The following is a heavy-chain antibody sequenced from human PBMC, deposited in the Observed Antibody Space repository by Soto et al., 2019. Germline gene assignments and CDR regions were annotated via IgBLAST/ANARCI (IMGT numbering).Heavy chain of an antibody. CDR2: IIPIFGTA. J-gene: IGHJ6*03. V-gene: IGHV1-69*13. Sequence: ASVKVSCKASGGTFSSYAISWVRQAPGQGLEWMGGIIPIFGTANYAQKFQGRVTITADESTSTAYMELSSLRSEDTAVYYCARGQRVYYDFWSAKFHRPYYYYYMDVWGKGTTVTVSS. CDR1: GGTFSSYA. CDR3: ARGQRVYYDFWSAKFHRPYYYYYMDV. D-gene: IGHD3-3*01.